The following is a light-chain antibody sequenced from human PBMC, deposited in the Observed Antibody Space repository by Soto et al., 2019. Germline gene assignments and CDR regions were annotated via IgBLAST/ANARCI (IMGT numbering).Light chain of an antibody. J-gene: IGKJ4*01. CDR3: QQRGRWPQLT. CDR2: DAS. Sequence: DIVLTQSPATLSLSPGERATLSCRASQRVDSSLAWFQQKPGQAPRLLIYDASNSATGIPARFSGSGSGTDFTLTIRSLEPEHFAVYYWQQRGRWPQLTFGGGTKVEI. V-gene: IGKV3-11*01. CDR1: QRVDSS.